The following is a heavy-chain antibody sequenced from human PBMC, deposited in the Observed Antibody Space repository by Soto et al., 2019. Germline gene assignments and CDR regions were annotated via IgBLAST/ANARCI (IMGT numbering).Heavy chain of an antibody. V-gene: IGHV5-51*01. J-gene: IGHJ4*02. Sequence: PGESLKISCNGSGYSFTSYWIGWVRQMPGKGLEWMGIIYPGDSDTRYSPSFQGQVTISADKSISTAYLQWSSLKASDTAMYYCARQSYDSSGYYIYYFDYWGQGTLVTVSS. CDR3: ARQSYDSSGYYIYYFDY. CDR1: GYSFTSYW. CDR2: IYPGDSDT. D-gene: IGHD3-22*01.